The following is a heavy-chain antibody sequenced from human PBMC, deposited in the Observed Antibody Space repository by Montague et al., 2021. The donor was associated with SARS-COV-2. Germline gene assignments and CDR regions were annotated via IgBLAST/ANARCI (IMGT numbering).Heavy chain of an antibody. CDR3: SRYGGYFEH. D-gene: IGHD3-16*01. J-gene: IGHJ4*02. Sequence: SETLSLTCTVSGGSIRSYYWSWIRQTPGKGLEWIGYIYYDGSTNYNPSLKSRVTMSLDSSKNQFSLRLSSVTAADTAVYYCSRYGGYFEHWGQGTLVAVSS. CDR1: GGSIRSYY. CDR2: IYYDGST. V-gene: IGHV4-59*03.